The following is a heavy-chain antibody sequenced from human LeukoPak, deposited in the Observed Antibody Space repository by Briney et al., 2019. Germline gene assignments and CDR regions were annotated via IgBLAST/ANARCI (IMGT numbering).Heavy chain of an antibody. CDR2: ISAYNGNT. J-gene: IGHJ6*03. CDR1: GGTFSSYA. CDR3: ARHPTAYMDV. Sequence: ASVKVSCKASGGTFSSYAISWVRQAPGQGLEWMGWISAYNGNTNYAQKLQGRVTMTTDTSTSTAYMELRSLKSDDTAVYYCARHPTAYMDVWGKGTTVTVSS. V-gene: IGHV1-18*01.